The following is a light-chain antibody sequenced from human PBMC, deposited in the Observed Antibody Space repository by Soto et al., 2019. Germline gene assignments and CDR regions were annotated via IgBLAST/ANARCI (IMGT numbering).Light chain of an antibody. CDR2: EVT. V-gene: IGLV2-8*01. CDR1: SSDVGAYNY. J-gene: IGLJ3*02. Sequence: QSALTQPPSASGSPGQSVTISCTGTSSDVGAYNYVSWYQQHPGKAPNLIIYEVTKRPSGVPDRFSGSKSGNTASLTVSGLQAEDEADYYCNSYAGSKNFGVFGGGTKVTVL. CDR3: NSYAGSKNFGV.